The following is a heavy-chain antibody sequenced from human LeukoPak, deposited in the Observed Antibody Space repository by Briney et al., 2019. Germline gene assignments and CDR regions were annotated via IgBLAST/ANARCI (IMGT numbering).Heavy chain of an antibody. V-gene: IGHV3-23*01. D-gene: IGHD3/OR15-3a*01. J-gene: IGHJ3*02. Sequence: GGSLRLSCAASGFTFSSYSMNWVRQAPGKGLEWVSSISGSGGSTYYADSVKGRFTISRDNSKNTLYLQMNSLRAEDTAVYYCARDTAIGLEDAFDIWGQGTMVTVSS. CDR1: GFTFSSYS. CDR2: ISGSGGST. CDR3: ARDTAIGLEDAFDI.